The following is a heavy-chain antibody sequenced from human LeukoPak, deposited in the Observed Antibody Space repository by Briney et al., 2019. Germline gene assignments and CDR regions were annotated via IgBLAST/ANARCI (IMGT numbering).Heavy chain of an antibody. CDR3: AKDPSMIVVVILDY. J-gene: IGHJ4*02. V-gene: IGHV3-64D*06. CDR2: INGDGGST. CDR1: GFTFNNYA. Sequence: GGSLRLSCSASGFTFNNYALHWVRRAPGKGLEYVSGINGDGGSTYYADSVRVRFTISRDNSKNTLYLQMSSLRPEDTAVYYCAKDPSMIVVVILDYWGQGTLVTVSS. D-gene: IGHD3-22*01.